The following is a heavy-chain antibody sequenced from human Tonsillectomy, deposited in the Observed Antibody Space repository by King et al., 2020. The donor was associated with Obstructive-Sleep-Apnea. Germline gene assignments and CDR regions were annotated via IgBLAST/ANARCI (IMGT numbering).Heavy chain of an antibody. Sequence: VQLVESGAEVKKPGASVKVSCKASGYSFTNYDITWVRQAPGQGLEWMGWISAYNGNTDYAQKLQVRVTMTTDTSTRTAYLDLRSLRSDDTAVYYCARGVRTYYYDSSGYDYFDYWGQGTLVTVSS. CDR2: ISAYNGNT. J-gene: IGHJ4*02. D-gene: IGHD3-22*01. CDR3: ARGVRTYYYDSSGYDYFDY. CDR1: GYSFTNYD. V-gene: IGHV1-18*01.